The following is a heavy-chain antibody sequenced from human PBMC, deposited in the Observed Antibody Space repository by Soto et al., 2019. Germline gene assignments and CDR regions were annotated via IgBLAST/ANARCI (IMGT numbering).Heavy chain of an antibody. CDR3: ARVTNYYDSSGYYRHFDY. Sequence: ASVKVSCKASGYTFTSYYMHWVRQAPGQGLEWMGIINPSGGSTSYAQKFQGRVTMTRDTSTSTAYMELRSLRSDDTAVYYCARVTNYYDSSGYYRHFDYWGQGTLVTVSS. CDR2: INPSGGST. D-gene: IGHD3-22*01. CDR1: GYTFTSYY. J-gene: IGHJ4*02. V-gene: IGHV1-46*01.